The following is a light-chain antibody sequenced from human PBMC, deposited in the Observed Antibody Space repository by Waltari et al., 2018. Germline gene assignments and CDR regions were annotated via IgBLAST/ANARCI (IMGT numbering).Light chain of an antibody. CDR2: WAS. CDR3: QQYYTRPLT. Sequence: DIVMTQSPESLTVSLGERATVNCESSQSLLSNRRNHLAWYQQKPGQPPKSLFYWASTRQSGVPDRFNASGSGTDFTLTISSLQAEDVAVYFCQQYYTRPLTFGEGTKVEI. CDR1: QSLLSNRRNH. V-gene: IGKV4-1*01. J-gene: IGKJ4*01.